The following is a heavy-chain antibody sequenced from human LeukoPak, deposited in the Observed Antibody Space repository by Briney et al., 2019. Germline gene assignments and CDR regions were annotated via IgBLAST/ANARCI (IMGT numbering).Heavy chain of an antibody. Sequence: PSETLSLTCTVSGGSISSYYWSWIRQPAGKGLEWIGRIYTSGSTNYNPSLKSRVTTSVDTSKNQFSLKPSSVTAADTAVYYCAGGTRGYSYGYRFDYWGQGTLVTVSS. V-gene: IGHV4-4*07. J-gene: IGHJ4*02. CDR3: AGGTRGYSYGYRFDY. CDR2: IYTSGST. D-gene: IGHD5-18*01. CDR1: GGSISSYY.